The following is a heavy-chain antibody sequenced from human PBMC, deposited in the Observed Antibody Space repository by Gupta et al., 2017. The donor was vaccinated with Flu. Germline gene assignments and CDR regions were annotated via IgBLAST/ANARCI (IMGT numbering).Heavy chain of an antibody. D-gene: IGHD2-15*01. CDR2: IYWNEGK. J-gene: IGHJ4*02. CDR1: GFSLSTSGVG. CDR3: AQLQGYGQE. Sequence: QITLKESGPTLVKPTQTLTLTCTFSGFSLSTSGVGVGWIRQPPGKALEWLALIYWNEGKRYNPALKSRLTITKDTSENQVVLTMTNRIPVDTATYYCAQLQGYGQEWGQGTLVTVSS. V-gene: IGHV2-5*01.